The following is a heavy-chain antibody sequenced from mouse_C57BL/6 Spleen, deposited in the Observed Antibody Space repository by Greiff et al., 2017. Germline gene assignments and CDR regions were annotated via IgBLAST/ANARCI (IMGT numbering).Heavy chain of an antibody. V-gene: IGHV1-42*01. CDR1: GYSFTGYY. D-gene: IGHD2-5*01. Sequence: VQLQQPGPELVKPGASVKISCKASGYSFTGYYMNWVKQSPEKSLEWIGEINPSTGGTTYHQTFKAKATLTVDKSSSTVYMQLIRLTSADSAVYYCARKGIYSNAFAYWGQGTLVTVSS. CDR3: ARKGIYSNAFAY. J-gene: IGHJ3*01. CDR2: INPSTGGT.